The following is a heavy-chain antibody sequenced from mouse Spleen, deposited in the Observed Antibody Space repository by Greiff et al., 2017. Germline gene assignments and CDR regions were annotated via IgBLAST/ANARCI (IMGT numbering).Heavy chain of an antibody. D-gene: IGHD4-1*01. CDR2: FYPGSGSI. Sequence: VKLVESGAELVKPGASVKLSCKASGYTFTEYTIHWVKQRSGQGLEWIGWFYPGSGSIKYNEKFKDKATLTADKSSSTVYMELSRLTSEDSAVYFCARHEDLGLGRKGWFAYWGQGTLVTVSA. J-gene: IGHJ3*01. V-gene: IGHV1-62-2*01. CDR1: GYTFTEYT. CDR3: ARHEDLGLGRKGWFAY.